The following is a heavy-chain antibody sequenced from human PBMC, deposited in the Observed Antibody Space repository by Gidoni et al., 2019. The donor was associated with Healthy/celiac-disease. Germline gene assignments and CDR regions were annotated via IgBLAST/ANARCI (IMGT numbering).Heavy chain of an antibody. CDR1: GFTFSTYS. CDR3: ARDLEVRGVIINWFDP. CDR2: ISSSSSTI. D-gene: IGHD3-10*01. V-gene: IGHV3-48*02. J-gene: IGHJ5*02. Sequence: EVQLVESGGGLVQPGGSLRLSCAASGFTFSTYSMNWVRQAPGKGLEWVSYISSSSSTIYYADSVKGRFTISRDNAKNSLYLQMNSLRDEDTAVYYCARDLEVRGVIINWFDPWGQGTLVTVSS.